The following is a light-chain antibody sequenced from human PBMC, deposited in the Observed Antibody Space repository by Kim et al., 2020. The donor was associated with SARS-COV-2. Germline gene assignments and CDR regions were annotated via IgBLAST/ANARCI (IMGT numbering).Light chain of an antibody. Sequence: SYELTQPPSVSVSPGQTASITCSGDKLGDKYACWYQQKPGQSPVLVIYQDTKRPSGIPERFSGSNSGNTATLTISGIQAMDEADYYCQAWDSRTYVVFGG. CDR3: QAWDSRTYVV. CDR1: KLGDKY. CDR2: QDT. V-gene: IGLV3-1*01. J-gene: IGLJ2*01.